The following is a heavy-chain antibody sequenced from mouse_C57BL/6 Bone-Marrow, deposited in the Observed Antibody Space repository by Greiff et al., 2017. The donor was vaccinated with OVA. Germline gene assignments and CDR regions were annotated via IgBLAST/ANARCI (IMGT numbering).Heavy chain of an antibody. CDR2: IYPSDSET. V-gene: IGHV1-61*01. J-gene: IGHJ2*01. CDR1: GYTFTSYW. CDR3: ARNYGSSYGY. Sequence: QVQLQQPGAELVRPGSSVKLSCKASGYTFTSYWMDWVKQRPGQGLEWIGNIYPSDSETHYNQKFKDKATLTVDKSSSTAYMQLSSLTSEDSAVYYCARNYGSSYGYWGKGTTLTVSS. D-gene: IGHD1-1*01.